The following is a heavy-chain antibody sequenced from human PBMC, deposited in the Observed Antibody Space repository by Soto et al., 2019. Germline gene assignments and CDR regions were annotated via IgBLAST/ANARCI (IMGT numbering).Heavy chain of an antibody. CDR2: IYWDDDK. CDR1: GFSLSTSGVG. J-gene: IGHJ5*02. CDR3: AQQRFGEFHPNWFDP. V-gene: IGHV2-5*02. D-gene: IGHD3-10*01. Sequence: QITLKESGPTLVKPTQTLTLTCTFSGFSLSTSGVGVGWIRQPPGKALEWLALIYWDDDKRYSPSLKSRLTITKDTSKNQVVLTMTNMDPVDTATYYCAQQRFGEFHPNWFDPWGQGTLVTVSS.